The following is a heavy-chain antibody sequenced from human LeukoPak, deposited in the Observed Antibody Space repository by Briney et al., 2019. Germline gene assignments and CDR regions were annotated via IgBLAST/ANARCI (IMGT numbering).Heavy chain of an antibody. CDR1: GYTFTGYY. J-gene: IGHJ3*02. D-gene: IGHD6-19*01. CDR3: ARVGRIAVAGSDAFDI. V-gene: IGHV1-2*02. Sequence: GASVTVSCKASGYTFTGYYMHWVRQAPGQGLEWMGWINPNSGGTNYAQKFQGRVTMTRDTSISTAYMELSRLRSDDTAVYYCARVGRIAVAGSDAFDIWGQGTMVTVSS. CDR2: INPNSGGT.